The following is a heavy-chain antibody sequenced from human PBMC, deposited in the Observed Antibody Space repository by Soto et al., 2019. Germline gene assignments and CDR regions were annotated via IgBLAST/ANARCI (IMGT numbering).Heavy chain of an antibody. CDR1: GCTFSKYR. Sequence: GGSLRLSCVDSGCTFSKYRTNWVRQAPGKGLEWVSTITSSGGNTFYAGSVKGRFTISRDNSKNTLYLQMNSLRAEDTAVYYCAKDLGYCSSTSCYALLWFGELQGYPYYYYYYGMDVWGQGTTVTVSS. J-gene: IGHJ6*02. CDR2: ITSSGGNT. D-gene: IGHD2-2*01. V-gene: IGHV3-23*01. CDR3: AKDLGYCSSTSCYALLWFGELQGYPYYYYYYGMDV.